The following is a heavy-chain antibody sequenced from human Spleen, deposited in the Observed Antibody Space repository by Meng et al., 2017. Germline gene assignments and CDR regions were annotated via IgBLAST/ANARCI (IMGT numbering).Heavy chain of an antibody. D-gene: IGHD6-13*01. CDR3: ARATVGTGWFDP. CDR2: SNHRGRP. J-gene: IGHJ5*02. CDR1: CGSLSGYT. Sequence: QVQRQPGGVGLLKPSATLSLTVGVYCGSLSGYTRSWIRQPPGKGLGWIGESNHRGRPNYNPSLKRRVTISVDTSKNQFSLKLSSMTAADTALYYCARATVGTGWFDPWGQGTLVTVSS. V-gene: IGHV4-34*01.